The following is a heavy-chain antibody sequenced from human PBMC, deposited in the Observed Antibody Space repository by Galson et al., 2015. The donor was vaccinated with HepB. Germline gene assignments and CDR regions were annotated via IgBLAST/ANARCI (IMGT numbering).Heavy chain of an antibody. J-gene: IGHJ6*02. D-gene: IGHD6-19*01. V-gene: IGHV3-7*03. CDR2: IKQDGSEK. CDR3: ARDARRGSGWYPHYYGMDV. Sequence: SLRLSCAASGFTFSSYWMSWVRQAPGKGLEWVANIKQDGSEKYYVDSVKGRFTISRDNAKNSLYLQMNSLRAEDTAVYYCARDARRGSGWYPHYYGMDVWGQGTTVTVSS. CDR1: GFTFSSYW.